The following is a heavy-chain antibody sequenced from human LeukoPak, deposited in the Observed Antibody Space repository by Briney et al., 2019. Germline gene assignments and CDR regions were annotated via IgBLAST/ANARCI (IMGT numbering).Heavy chain of an antibody. Sequence: SETLSLTCSVSDGSINNSRYYWGWVRQPPGKGLEWIGSMYYSGSSYYNPSLKSRVTFSVDKSKNQFSLKLTSVTAADTAVYYCASLKIYGDYGGADYWGQGTLVTVSS. CDR1: DGSINNSRYY. J-gene: IGHJ4*02. D-gene: IGHD4-17*01. CDR3: ASLKIYGDYGGADY. CDR2: MYYSGSS. V-gene: IGHV4-39*07.